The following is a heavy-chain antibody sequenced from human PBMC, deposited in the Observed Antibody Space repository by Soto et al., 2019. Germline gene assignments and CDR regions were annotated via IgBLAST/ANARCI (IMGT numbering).Heavy chain of an antibody. CDR1: GDSVSSSDFY. CDR2: VYSTGNT. V-gene: IGHV4-61*08. CDR3: SGVSKLVALNDCESSYLYAMDV. Sequence: SETLSLTCAVSGDSVSSSDFYWTWIRQPPGKPLEWIGYVYSTGNTNYSPSLKSRVDMSVDTSENQFSLKVRSVTAADAAVYFCSGVSKLVALNDCESSYLYAMDVWGPGTTVTVSS. D-gene: IGHD6-6*01. J-gene: IGHJ6*02.